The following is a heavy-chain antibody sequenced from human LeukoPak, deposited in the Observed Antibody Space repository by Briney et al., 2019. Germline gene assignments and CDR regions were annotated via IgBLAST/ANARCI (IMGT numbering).Heavy chain of an antibody. Sequence: GGSLRLSCAASGFTFSSYGMHWVRQAPGKGLEWVAVISYDGSNKYYADSVKGRFTISRDNSKNTLYLQMNSLRAEDTAVYYCARGGMGYCSSTSCYRFLKGLLPDGIYYFDYWGQGTLVTVSS. CDR3: ARGGMGYCSSTSCYRFLKGLLPDGIYYFDY. CDR2: ISYDGSNK. D-gene: IGHD2-2*01. J-gene: IGHJ4*02. V-gene: IGHV3-30*03. CDR1: GFTFSSYG.